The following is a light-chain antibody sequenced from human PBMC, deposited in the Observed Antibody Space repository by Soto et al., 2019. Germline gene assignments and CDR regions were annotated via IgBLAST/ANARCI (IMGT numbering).Light chain of an antibody. Sequence: QSALTQPPSASGSPGQSVTISCTGTSSDIGVYDFVSWYQQHPGKAPKVIIYQVNKRPSGVPDRFSGSKSGNTASLTVFGLRPEDEADYFCSSFAGSYSPYVFGTGTKLTVL. CDR2: QVN. V-gene: IGLV2-8*01. CDR3: SSFAGSYSPYV. J-gene: IGLJ1*01. CDR1: SSDIGVYDF.